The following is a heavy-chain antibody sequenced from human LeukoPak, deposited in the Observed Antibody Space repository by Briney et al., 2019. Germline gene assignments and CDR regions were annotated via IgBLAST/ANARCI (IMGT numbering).Heavy chain of an antibody. V-gene: IGHV3-21*01. D-gene: IGHD3-22*01. J-gene: IGHJ4*02. CDR1: GFTFSSYS. Sequence: GGSLRLSGAASGFTFSSYSMTWVRQAPGKGLEGVSSVSGSGSAIFYADSLKGRFTIYRDNAKNSLFLQMNSLRAEDTAVYYCARSPSTIYYDGSGYNFDYWGQGTLVTVSS. CDR3: ARSPSTIYYDGSGYNFDY. CDR2: VSGSGSAI.